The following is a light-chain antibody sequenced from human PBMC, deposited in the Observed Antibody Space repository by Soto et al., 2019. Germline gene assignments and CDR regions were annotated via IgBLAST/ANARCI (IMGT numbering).Light chain of an antibody. Sequence: DIQMTQSPSTLSATAGDRFTITCRASQSISSWLAWYQHKPGKAPKLLIYDASNLDSGVPSRFSGSGSGTEFTLTISSLQPDDFATYYCQQYNSYSRTFGQGTKVDI. J-gene: IGKJ1*01. CDR3: QQYNSYSRT. CDR2: DAS. V-gene: IGKV1-5*01. CDR1: QSISSW.